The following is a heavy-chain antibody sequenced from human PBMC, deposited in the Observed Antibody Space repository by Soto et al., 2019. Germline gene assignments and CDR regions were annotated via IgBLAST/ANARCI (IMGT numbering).Heavy chain of an antibody. CDR3: SCLPDGQKVGGAVYLDS. V-gene: IGHV3-30-3*01. J-gene: IGHJ4*02. CDR1: GFTFNTYP. CDR2: ISYDGSNE. Sequence: GGSLRLSCAASGFTFNTYPMHWVRQAPGKGLEWVGVISYDGSNEYYADSVKGRFTISRDNSKNTLYLQMNSLRAEDTAVYYCSCLPDGQKVGGAVYLDSSGPGTMVTVYS. D-gene: IGHD1-26*01.